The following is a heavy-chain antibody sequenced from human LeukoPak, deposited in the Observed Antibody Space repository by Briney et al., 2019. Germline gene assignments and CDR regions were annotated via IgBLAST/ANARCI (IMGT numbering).Heavy chain of an antibody. Sequence: SETLSLTCTVSGGSISSYYWSWIRQPPGKGLEWIGYIYYSGSTNYNPSLKSRVTISVDTSKNQFSLKLSSVTAADTAVYYCARGGVYDILTGYYRSPWAFDIWGQGTMVTVSS. D-gene: IGHD3-9*01. J-gene: IGHJ3*02. CDR3: ARGGVYDILTGYYRSPWAFDI. V-gene: IGHV4-59*08. CDR1: GGSISSYY. CDR2: IYYSGST.